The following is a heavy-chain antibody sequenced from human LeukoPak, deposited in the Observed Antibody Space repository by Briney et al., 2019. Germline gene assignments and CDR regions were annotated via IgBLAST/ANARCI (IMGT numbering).Heavy chain of an antibody. CDR3: ARETGYYYDGSGYSEEYYFDY. CDR2: ISAYNGDT. J-gene: IGHJ4*02. CDR1: GYTFTSYG. D-gene: IGHD3-22*01. Sequence: ASVKVSCKASGYTFTSYGISWVRQAPGQGLEWMGWISAYNGDTNYAQKLQGRVTMTTDTSTSTAYMELRSLRSDDTAVYYCARETGYYYDGSGYSEEYYFDYWGQGTLVTVSS. V-gene: IGHV1-18*01.